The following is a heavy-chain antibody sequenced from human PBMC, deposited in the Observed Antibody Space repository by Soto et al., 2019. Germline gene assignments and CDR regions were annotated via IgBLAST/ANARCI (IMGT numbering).Heavy chain of an antibody. CDR2: ISYDGSNK. V-gene: IGHV3-30-3*01. Sequence: GGSLRLSCAASGFTFSSYAMHWVRQAPGKGLEWVAVISYDGSNKYYADSVKGRFTISRDNSKNTLYLQMNSLRAEDTAVYYCARDPSYDFWSGYFDYWGKGTLVTVSS. CDR1: GFTFSSYA. J-gene: IGHJ4*02. CDR3: ARDPSYDFWSGYFDY. D-gene: IGHD3-3*01.